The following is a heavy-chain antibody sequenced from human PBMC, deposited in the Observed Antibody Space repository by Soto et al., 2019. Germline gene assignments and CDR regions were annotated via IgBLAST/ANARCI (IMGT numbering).Heavy chain of an antibody. Sequence: QVQLQESGPGLVKPSETLSLTCTVSGGSVSSGSYYWSWIRQPPGKGLEWIGYICYSGSTNYNPSLKSQVTISVDTSKNQFSLKLSSVTAADTAVYYCASHYCGGDCYNSEYFQHWGQGTLVTVSS. J-gene: IGHJ1*01. CDR1: GGSVSSGSYY. D-gene: IGHD2-21*02. V-gene: IGHV4-61*01. CDR2: ICYSGST. CDR3: ASHYCGGDCYNSEYFQH.